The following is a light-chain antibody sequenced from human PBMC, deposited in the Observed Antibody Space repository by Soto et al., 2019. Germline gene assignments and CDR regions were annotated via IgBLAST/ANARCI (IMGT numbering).Light chain of an antibody. V-gene: IGKV3-20*01. CDR3: QQSGRSGT. Sequence: LSQSPVTLSLSPGERATLSFRASQSFRGLLAWYQQKPGQAPRLLIYGASNRATGIPDRFSGSGSGTDFTLTISRLEPEDFAVYYCQQSGRSGTFGQGTKV. CDR1: QSFRGL. CDR2: GAS. J-gene: IGKJ1*01.